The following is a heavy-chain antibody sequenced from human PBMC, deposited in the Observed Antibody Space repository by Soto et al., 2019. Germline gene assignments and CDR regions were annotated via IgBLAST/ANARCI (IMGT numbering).Heavy chain of an antibody. CDR3: ARVVTIFGVVNSMDV. J-gene: IGHJ6*02. CDR2: IYHSGST. Sequence: SETLALTCAFSVGSISIGGYAWSWIRQPPGKGLEWIGYIYHSGSTYYNPSLKSRVTISVDRSKNQFSLKLSSVTAADTAMYYCARVVTIFGVVNSMDVWGQGTTVTVSS. CDR1: VGSISIGGYA. D-gene: IGHD3-3*01. V-gene: IGHV4-30-2*01.